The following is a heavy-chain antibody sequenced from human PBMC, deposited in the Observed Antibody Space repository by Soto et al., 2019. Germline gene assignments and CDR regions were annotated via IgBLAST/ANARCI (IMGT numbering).Heavy chain of an antibody. J-gene: IGHJ4*02. CDR2: INPGGSIT. Sequence: EEQLVESGGGLVQPGGSLRLSCAAPGFTFSSYWMHWVRQAPGTGLVWVSRINPGGSITASADSVKGRSTISRDNAKNTLYLQMNSRRGDDTAVYYCARVPTGKYGVWNYWGQGTLVTVSS. V-gene: IGHV3-74*01. CDR3: ARVPTGKYGVWNY. CDR1: GFTFSSYW. D-gene: IGHD2-8*01.